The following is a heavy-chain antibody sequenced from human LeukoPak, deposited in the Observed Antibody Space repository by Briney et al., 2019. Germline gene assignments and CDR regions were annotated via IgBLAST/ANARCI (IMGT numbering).Heavy chain of an antibody. CDR3: AKEKSRYKYGYNH. V-gene: IGHV1-18*01. D-gene: IGHD5-18*01. CDR1: GYNFISYD. Sequence: ASVKVSCKASGYNFISYDINWVRQAPGQGLEWMGWISAYNGNTNYALKIKGRVTMTTDTSTNTVYMELRSLRPDDTAVYYCAKEKSRYKYGYNHWGQGTLVTVSS. J-gene: IGHJ5*02. CDR2: ISAYNGNT.